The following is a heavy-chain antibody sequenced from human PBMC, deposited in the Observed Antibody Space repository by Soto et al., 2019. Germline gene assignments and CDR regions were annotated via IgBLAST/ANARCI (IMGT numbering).Heavy chain of an antibody. D-gene: IGHD6-13*01. V-gene: IGHV4-39*01. CDR2: IHYSGST. CDR3: ARRLFTSTWPSYFDY. CDR1: GGSISSSSYY. Sequence: PSETLSLTCTVSGGSISSSSYYWGWIRQPQGKGLEGIGCIHYSGSTYYNPSLRSRVTSSVDTSKNQFSLKVSSATAADTAVYYCARRLFTSTWPSYFDYWGQGTPVPVSS. J-gene: IGHJ4*02.